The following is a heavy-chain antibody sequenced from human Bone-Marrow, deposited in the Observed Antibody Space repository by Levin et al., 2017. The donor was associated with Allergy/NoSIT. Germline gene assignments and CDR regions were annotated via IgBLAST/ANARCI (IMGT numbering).Heavy chain of an antibody. D-gene: IGHD5-24*01. CDR1: GFSFDDCA. Sequence: SLKISCAASGFSFDDCAMHWVRQVPGKGLEWVARISWNSGNIDYADSVKGRFTISRDNAKKSLYLQMNSVRLEDAALYYCAKDNSSDSDGWPLDHWGQGTLVTVSS. J-gene: IGHJ4*02. CDR2: ISWNSGNI. CDR3: AKDNSSDSDGWPLDH. V-gene: IGHV3-9*01.